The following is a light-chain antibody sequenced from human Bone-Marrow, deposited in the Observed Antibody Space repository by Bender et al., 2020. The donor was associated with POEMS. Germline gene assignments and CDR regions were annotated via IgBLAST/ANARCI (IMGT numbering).Light chain of an antibody. CDR2: TNN. V-gene: IGLV1-44*01. Sequence: QSVLTQPPSVSGTPGQRATISCSGSASNIGGYPVNWYQQLPGTAPRLLIYTNNERPSGVPDRFAGSKSGTSASLAITWRQSGDEAMYFCVAWDTSLNGLVFGGGTQMTVL. J-gene: IGLJ3*02. CDR3: VAWDTSLNGLV. CDR1: ASNIGGYP.